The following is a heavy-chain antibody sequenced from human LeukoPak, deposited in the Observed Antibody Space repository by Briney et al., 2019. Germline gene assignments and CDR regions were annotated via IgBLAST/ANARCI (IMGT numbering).Heavy chain of an antibody. Sequence: GRSLRLSCAASGFTFSNYAFHWVRQAPGKGLEWLTVISQDGTGKWYADSVKGRFTISRDNYENTVYLQMNSLRLEDTAVYYCGRDFWYGFDYCGQGTLVAVSS. D-gene: IGHD6-13*01. J-gene: IGHJ4*02. CDR2: ISQDGTGK. CDR3: GRDFWYGFDY. CDR1: GFTFSNYA. V-gene: IGHV3-30-3*01.